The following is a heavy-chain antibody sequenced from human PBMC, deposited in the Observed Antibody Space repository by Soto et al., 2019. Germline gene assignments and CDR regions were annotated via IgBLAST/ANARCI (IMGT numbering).Heavy chain of an antibody. CDR2: VRGDNGHT. CDR1: GYNFTTHG. D-gene: IGHD1-26*01. J-gene: IGHJ5*02. V-gene: IGHV1-18*01. Sequence: QVQLVQSGAEVKKPGASVKVSCKASGYNFTTHGISWGRQVPGQGLEWMGWVRGDNGHTNYAQSLQGRVTMTTDTSTNTHYMELRSLRSDDTAVYYRGRDVGYCRSGSCYREWFDPLGQGTLVTVSS. CDR3: GRDVGYCRSGSCYREWFDP.